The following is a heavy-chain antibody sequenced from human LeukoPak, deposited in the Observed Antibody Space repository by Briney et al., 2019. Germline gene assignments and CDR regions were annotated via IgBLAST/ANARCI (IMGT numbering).Heavy chain of an antibody. CDR1: GGSISCGGYY. J-gene: IGHJ4*02. CDR2: IYYSGST. CDR3: ARNKRLWWERADTTFDY. D-gene: IGHD1-26*01. V-gene: IGHV4-31*03. Sequence: PSQTLSLTCTVSGGSISCGGYYWSWIRQHPGKGLEWIGYIYYSGSTYYNPSLKSRVTISVDTSKNQFSLKLSSVTAADTAVYYCARNKRLWWERADTTFDYWGQGTLGTVSS.